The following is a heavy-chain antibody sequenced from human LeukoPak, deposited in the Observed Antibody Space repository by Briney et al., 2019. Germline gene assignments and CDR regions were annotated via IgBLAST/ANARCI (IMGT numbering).Heavy chain of an antibody. D-gene: IGHD3-22*01. CDR1: GGSISSYY. J-gene: IGHJ4*02. V-gene: IGHV4-34*01. CDR3: ASTPPRGYYDSSGYNDY. CDR2: INHSGST. Sequence: SETLSLTCTVSGGSISSYYWSWIRQPPGKGLEWIGEINHSGSTNYNPSLKSRVTISVDTSKNQFSLKLSSVTAADTAVYYCASTPPRGYYDSSGYNDYWGQGTLVTVSS.